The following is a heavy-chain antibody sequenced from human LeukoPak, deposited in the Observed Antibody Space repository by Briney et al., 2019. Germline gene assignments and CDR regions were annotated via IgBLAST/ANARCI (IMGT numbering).Heavy chain of an antibody. CDR3: ARSGENGDYTS. D-gene: IGHD4-17*01. CDR2: IYHSGST. J-gene: IGHJ5*02. CDR1: GYSISSGYY. V-gene: IGHV4-38-2*02. Sequence: SETLSLTCTVSGYSISSGYYWGWIRQPPGKGLEWIGSIYHSGSTYYNPSLKSRVTISVDTSKNQFSLKLNSVTAADTAVYYCARSGENGDYTSWGQGTLVTVSS.